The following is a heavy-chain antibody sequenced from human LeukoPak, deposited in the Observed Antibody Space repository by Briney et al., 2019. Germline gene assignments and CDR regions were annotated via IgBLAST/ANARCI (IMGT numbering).Heavy chain of an antibody. V-gene: IGHV3-23*01. J-gene: IGHJ4*02. CDR2: ISGSGGST. CDR3: AKGFGSSWYYFDY. D-gene: IGHD6-13*01. Sequence: PGGSLRLSCVASGFAFSSYSMNWVRQAPGKGLEWVSAISGSGGSTYYADSVKGRFTISRDNSKNTLYLQMNSLRAEDTAVYYCAKGFGSSWYYFDYWGQGTLVTVSS. CDR1: GFAFSSYS.